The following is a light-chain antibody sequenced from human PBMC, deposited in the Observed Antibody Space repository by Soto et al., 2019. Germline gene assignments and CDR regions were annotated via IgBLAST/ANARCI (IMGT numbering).Light chain of an antibody. CDR1: SSDVGSYTL. CDR3: CSYVGSIVYV. J-gene: IGLJ1*01. V-gene: IGLV2-23*02. Sequence: QSVLTQPASVSGSPGQSITISCTGTSSDVGSYTLVSWYQQHPGRAPKLLIYEVTKRPSGVSNRFSGSKSGNTASLTIAGLQAEYEADYYCCSYVGSIVYVFGSGTKVTVL. CDR2: EVT.